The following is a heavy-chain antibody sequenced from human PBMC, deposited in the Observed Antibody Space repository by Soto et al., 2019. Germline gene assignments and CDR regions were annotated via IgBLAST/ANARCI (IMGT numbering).Heavy chain of an antibody. Sequence: SETLSLTCAVYGGSFSGYYWSWIRQPPGKGLEWIGEINHSGSTNYNPSLKSRVTISVDTSKNQFSLILTSVTAADTALYHCVRLGATDRSFYPWGQGILVTVSS. CDR2: INHSGST. J-gene: IGHJ5*02. CDR3: VRLGATDRSFYP. V-gene: IGHV4-34*01. CDR1: GGSFSGYY. D-gene: IGHD1-26*01.